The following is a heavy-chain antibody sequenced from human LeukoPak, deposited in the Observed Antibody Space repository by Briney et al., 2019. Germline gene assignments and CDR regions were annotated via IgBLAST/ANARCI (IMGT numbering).Heavy chain of an antibody. J-gene: IGHJ5*02. D-gene: IGHD6-6*01. CDR1: GYSISSGYY. Sequence: SETLSLTCTVSGYSISSGYYWGWIRQPPGQGLEWIGSIYHSGSTYYNPSLKSRVTISVDTSKNQFSLKLSSVTAADTAVYYCARLIAARHPLGFDPWGQGTLVTVSS. CDR3: ARLIAARHPLGFDP. V-gene: IGHV4-38-2*02. CDR2: IYHSGST.